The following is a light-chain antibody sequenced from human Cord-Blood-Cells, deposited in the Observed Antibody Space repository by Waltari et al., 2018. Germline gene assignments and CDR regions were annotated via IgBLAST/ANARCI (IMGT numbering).Light chain of an antibody. Sequence: DIQMTQSPSPLSASVGDRVTITCRASQSISSYLNWYQQKPGKAPKLLIYAASSLQSGVPLRFSGSGAGEDVNLTNSRLAPGGFSTYYCQQSYSTPIFTFGPGTKVDIK. J-gene: IGKJ3*01. CDR3: QQSYSTPIFT. CDR2: AAS. V-gene: IGKV1-39*01. CDR1: QSISSY.